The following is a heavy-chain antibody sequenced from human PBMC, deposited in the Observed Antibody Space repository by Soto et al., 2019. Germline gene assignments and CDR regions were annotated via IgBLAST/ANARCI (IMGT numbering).Heavy chain of an antibody. J-gene: IGHJ4*02. Sequence: VQLVESGGGVVQPGRSLGLSCAASGFTFSSYGMHWVRQAPGKGLEWVTFISDDGSNKYYADSVKGRFTISRDNAKITLYLQMNSLRAEDTGVYYCVKEGPPPNWGSFWGQGTLVTVSS. CDR2: ISDDGSNK. V-gene: IGHV3-30*18. CDR1: GFTFSSYG. CDR3: VKEGPPPNWGSF. D-gene: IGHD7-27*01.